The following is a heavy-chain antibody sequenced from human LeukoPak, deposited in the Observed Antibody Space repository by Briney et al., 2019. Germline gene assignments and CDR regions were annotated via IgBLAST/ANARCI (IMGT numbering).Heavy chain of an antibody. CDR3: STPSPLIFPHFDY. CDR2: FDPEDGET. CDR1: GYTLTELS. J-gene: IGHJ4*02. Sequence: ASVKVSCKVSGYTLTELSMHWVRQAPGKGLEGMGGFDPEDGETIYAQKFQGRVTMTEDTSTDTAYMELSSVRSEDTAVYFCSTPSPLIFPHFDYWAQGTLVSVPS. D-gene: IGHD2-21*01. V-gene: IGHV1-24*01.